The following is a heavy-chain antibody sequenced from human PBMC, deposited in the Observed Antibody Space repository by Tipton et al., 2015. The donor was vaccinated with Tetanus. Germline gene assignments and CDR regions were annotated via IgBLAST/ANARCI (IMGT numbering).Heavy chain of an antibody. CDR2: TSAYNGNT. J-gene: IGHJ4*02. CDR1: GYTFTSYG. D-gene: IGHD5-12*01. Sequence: QVQLVQSGAEVKKPGASVKVSCKASGYTFTSYGISWLRQAPGQLHEWMGWTSAYNGNTNYAQKLQGRVTMTTDTSTSTVYMELRSLGSDDTAVYYCARDEDIVATTPTDLAYWGQGTLVTVSS. V-gene: IGHV1-18*01. CDR3: ARDEDIVATTPTDLAY.